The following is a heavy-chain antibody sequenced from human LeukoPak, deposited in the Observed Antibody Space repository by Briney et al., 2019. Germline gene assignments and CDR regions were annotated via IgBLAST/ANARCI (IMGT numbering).Heavy chain of an antibody. CDR1: GGTFTNYA. J-gene: IGHJ3*01. D-gene: IGHD5-24*01. V-gene: IGHV1-69*04. CDR3: VRGFDGYYGFDL. CDR2: IIPILDVT. Sequence: ASVKVSCKASGGTFTNYAINWVRQAPGQGLEWMGRIIPILDVTNYAQKFQGRVTITADQSTSTAYMELSSLRSEDTAVYYCVRGFDGYYGFDLWGQGTMVTVSS.